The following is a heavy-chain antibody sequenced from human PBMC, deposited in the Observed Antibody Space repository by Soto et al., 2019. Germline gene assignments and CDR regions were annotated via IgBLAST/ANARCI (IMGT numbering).Heavy chain of an antibody. Sequence: EVQLVESGGDSVQPGGSLRLSCAASGFIFSVYWMHWVRQAPGKGLVWVTRMNSGGSSATYADSVKGRFTVSRDNAKNTLYLQMNSLRAEDTAVYYCARGREDIAAEPVVDWFDPWGQGTLVTVSS. CDR1: GFIFSVYW. CDR3: ARGREDIAAEPVVDWFDP. V-gene: IGHV3-74*01. J-gene: IGHJ5*02. CDR2: MNSGGSSA. D-gene: IGHD2-2*01.